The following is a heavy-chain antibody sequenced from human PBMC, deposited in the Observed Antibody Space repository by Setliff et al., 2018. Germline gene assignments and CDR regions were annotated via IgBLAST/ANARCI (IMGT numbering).Heavy chain of an antibody. D-gene: IGHD3-16*01. V-gene: IGHV4-38-2*01. J-gene: IGHJ4*02. CDR3: ARLRGAFDY. Sequence: SETLSLTCAVSGYSISSGYYWGWIRQPPGKGLEWIGSIYHSGSTYYNPSLKSRVTISVDTSKNQFSLRLNSATAADTAVYYCARLRGAFDYWDQGTLVTVSS. CDR2: IYHSGST. CDR1: GYSISSGYY.